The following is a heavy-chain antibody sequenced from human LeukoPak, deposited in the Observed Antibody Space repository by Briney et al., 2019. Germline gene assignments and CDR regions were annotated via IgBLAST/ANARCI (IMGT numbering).Heavy chain of an antibody. J-gene: IGHJ3*02. CDR3: ARAMIVVAKRNDAFDI. Sequence: AAVKVSCKASGYTFTSYAMHWVRQAPGQRLEWMGWINAGNGNTKYSQEFQGRVTITRDTSASTAYMELSSLRSEDMAVYYCARAMIVVAKRNDAFDIWGQGTMVTVSS. CDR2: INAGNGNT. D-gene: IGHD3-22*01. CDR1: GYTFTSYA. V-gene: IGHV1-3*03.